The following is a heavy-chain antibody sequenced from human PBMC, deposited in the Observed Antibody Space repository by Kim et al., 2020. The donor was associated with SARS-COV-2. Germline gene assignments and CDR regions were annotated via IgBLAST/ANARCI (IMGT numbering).Heavy chain of an antibody. Sequence: ASVKVSCKASGYTFTSYAMHWVRQAPGQRLEWMGWINAGNGNTKYSQKFQGRVTITRDTSASTAYMELSSLRSEDTAVYYCARPLRGIVFTMVQGAFDYWGQGTLVTVSS. D-gene: IGHD3-10*01. CDR3: ARPLRGIVFTMVQGAFDY. V-gene: IGHV1-3*01. CDR1: GYTFTSYA. CDR2: INAGNGNT. J-gene: IGHJ4*02.